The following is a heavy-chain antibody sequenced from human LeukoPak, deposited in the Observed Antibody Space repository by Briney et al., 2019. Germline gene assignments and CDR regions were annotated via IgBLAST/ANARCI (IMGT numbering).Heavy chain of an antibody. J-gene: IGHJ5*02. CDR3: AKDWAPHGPYNWFDP. CDR2: IWYDGSNK. Sequence: GGSLRLSCAASGFTFSSYGMHWVRQAPGKGLEWVAVIWYDGSNKYYADSVKGRFTISRDNSKNTLYLQMNSLRAEDTAVYYCAKDWAPHGPYNWFDPWGQGTLVTVSS. V-gene: IGHV3-33*06. D-gene: IGHD3-16*01. CDR1: GFTFSSYG.